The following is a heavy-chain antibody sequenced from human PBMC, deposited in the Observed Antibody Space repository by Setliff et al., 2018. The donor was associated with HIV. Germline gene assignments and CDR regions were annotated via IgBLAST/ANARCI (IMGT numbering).Heavy chain of an antibody. CDR2: IYNTGNT. CDR1: GVSISSSLYY. Sequence: PSETLSLTCNVSGVSISSSLYYWSWIRQPAGMGLQWVGHIYNTGNTDYSPSVKSRVSISVDTSKNQFSLKLNSVTAADTAVYYCASMSWGYGGWRAFEIWGQGTTVTVSS. CDR3: ASMSWGYGGWRAFEI. J-gene: IGHJ3*02. D-gene: IGHD3-16*01. V-gene: IGHV4-61*09.